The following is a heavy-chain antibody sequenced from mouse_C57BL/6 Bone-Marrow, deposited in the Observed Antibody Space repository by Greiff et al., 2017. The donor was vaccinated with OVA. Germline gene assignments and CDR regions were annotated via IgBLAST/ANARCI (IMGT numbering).Heavy chain of an antibody. J-gene: IGHJ2*01. CDR2: ISYDGSN. D-gene: IGHD1-1*01. CDR1: GYSITSGYY. V-gene: IGHV3-6*01. CDR3: ARGYGPFDY. Sequence: DVKLVESGPGLVKPSQSLSLTCSVTGYSITSGYYWNWIRQFPGNKLEWMGYISYDGSNNYNPSLKNRISITRDTSKNQFFLKLNSVTTEDTATYYCARGYGPFDYWGQGTTLTVSS.